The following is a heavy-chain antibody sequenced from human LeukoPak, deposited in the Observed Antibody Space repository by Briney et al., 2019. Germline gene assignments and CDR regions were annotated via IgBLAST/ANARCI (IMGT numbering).Heavy chain of an antibody. CDR2: IRYDGSNK. CDR1: GFTFSSYG. V-gene: IGHV3-30*02. Sequence: PGGSLRLSCAASGFTFSSYGMHWVRQAPGKGLEWVAFIRYDGSNKYYADSVKGRFTISRDNSKNTLYLKMNSLRAEDTAVYYCAKDRGRYCSGGSCYTTHYFDYWGQGTLVTVSS. J-gene: IGHJ4*02. CDR3: AKDRGRYCSGGSCYTTHYFDY. D-gene: IGHD2-15*01.